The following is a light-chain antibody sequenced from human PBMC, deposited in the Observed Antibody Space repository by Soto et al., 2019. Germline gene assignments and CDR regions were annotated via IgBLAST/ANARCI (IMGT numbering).Light chain of an antibody. CDR2: DAS. V-gene: IGKV3D-15*01. J-gene: IGKJ5*01. CDR1: QIVSSSY. Sequence: VITQSPATLSVSPGERAALSCSSIQIVSSSYLAWYQQKPGQAPRLLIYDASNRATGIPARFSGSGSGTDFTLTISSLQSEDFAVYYCQQYNNWPQITFGQGTRLEIK. CDR3: QQYNNWPQIT.